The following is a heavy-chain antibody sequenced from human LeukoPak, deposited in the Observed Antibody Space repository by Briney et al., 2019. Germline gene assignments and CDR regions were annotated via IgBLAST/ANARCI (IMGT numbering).Heavy chain of an antibody. CDR3: AKDLYSNYGPADY. J-gene: IGHJ4*02. Sequence: GGSLRLSCVASGITFSNYAVSWVRQAPEKGLDWVSVISGSAHKIRYADSVKGRFTISRDNSENIVYLQMNNLRAEDTAVYYCAKDLYSNYGPADYWGQGNLVTVSS. CDR1: GITFSNYA. D-gene: IGHD4-11*01. CDR2: ISGSAHKI. V-gene: IGHV3-23*01.